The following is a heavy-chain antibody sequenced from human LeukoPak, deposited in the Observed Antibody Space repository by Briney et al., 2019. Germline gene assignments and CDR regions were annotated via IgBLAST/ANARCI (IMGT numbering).Heavy chain of an antibody. CDR3: VKGDLRYGDFDY. Sequence: GGSLRLSCSASGFTFKSFTMEWVRQAPGKGLECVSGISSNGAATYYADSVKGRFTISRDNSKSTLSLRLNSLGPEDTAVYFCVKGDLRYGDFDYWGQGTLVTVSS. V-gene: IGHV3-64D*06. CDR1: GFTFKSFT. D-gene: IGHD4-17*01. J-gene: IGHJ4*02. CDR2: ISSNGAAT.